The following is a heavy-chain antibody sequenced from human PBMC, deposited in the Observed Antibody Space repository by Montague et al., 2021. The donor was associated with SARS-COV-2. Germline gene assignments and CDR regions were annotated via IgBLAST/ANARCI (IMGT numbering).Heavy chain of an antibody. CDR1: GFSLSTSEVG. Sequence: PALVKPTQTLTLTCTFSGFSLSTSEVGVGWIRQSPGKAPEFLALIYGDDDNRYKPSLKSRLTITKVTSKNQVVLTMTNVDPVDTATYYCAHFGILRYFDPGGQGTLVTVSS. D-gene: IGHD3-9*01. CDR2: IYGDDDN. CDR3: AHFGILRYFDP. J-gene: IGHJ5*02. V-gene: IGHV2-5*02.